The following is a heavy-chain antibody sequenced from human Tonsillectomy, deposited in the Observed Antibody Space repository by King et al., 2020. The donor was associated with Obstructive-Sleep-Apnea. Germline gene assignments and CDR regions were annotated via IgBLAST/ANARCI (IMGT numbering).Heavy chain of an antibody. J-gene: IGHJ4*02. V-gene: IGHV4-59*08. CDR1: GGSISSFF. D-gene: IGHD6-13*01. CDR3: ARSLAAAGVFDS. CDR2: VFYTGST. Sequence: QLQESGPGLVEPSETLSLTCTVSGGSISSFFWSWIRQTPGKGLEYIGHVFYTGSTDYNPSLKSRVTISVDTSKNQFSLNLKSVTAADTAVYYCARSLAAAGVFDSWGQGTLVSVSS.